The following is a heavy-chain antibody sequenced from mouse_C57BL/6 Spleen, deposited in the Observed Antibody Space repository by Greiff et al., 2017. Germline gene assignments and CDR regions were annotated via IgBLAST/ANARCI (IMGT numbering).Heavy chain of an antibody. D-gene: IGHD2-2*01. J-gene: IGHJ4*01. CDR3: DRVDGYDGDYSIDY. V-gene: IGHV3-6*01. CDR1: GYSITSGYY. CDR2: ISYDGSN. Sequence: DVKLQESGPGLVKPSQSLSLTCSVTGYSITSGYYWNWIRQFPGNKLEWVGYISYDGSNKSNPTLKNRIPITRATAKNQFFLKLNSVTPEDTATSYCDRVDGYDGDYSIDYWGQGTSVTVS.